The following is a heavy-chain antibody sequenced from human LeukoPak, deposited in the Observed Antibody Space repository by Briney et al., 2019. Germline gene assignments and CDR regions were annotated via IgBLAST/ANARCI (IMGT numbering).Heavy chain of an antibody. D-gene: IGHD6-19*01. CDR3: AGGPVAGNYYFDY. V-gene: IGHV4-59*08. CDR1: GGSISSYY. J-gene: IGHJ4*02. CDR2: IYYSGST. Sequence: PSETLSLTCTVSGGSISSYYWSWIRQPPGKGLEWIGYIYYSGSTNYNPSLKSRVTISVATSKNQFSLKLSSVTAADTAVYYCAGGPVAGNYYFDYWGQGTLVTVSS.